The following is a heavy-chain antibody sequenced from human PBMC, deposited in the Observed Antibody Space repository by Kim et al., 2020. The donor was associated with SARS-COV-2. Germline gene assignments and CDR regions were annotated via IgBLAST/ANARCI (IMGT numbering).Heavy chain of an antibody. CDR2: IYPGDSDT. Sequence: GASLQISCKGSGYSFTSYWIGWVRQMPGKGLEWMGIIYPGDSDTRYSPSFQGQVTISADKSISTAYLQWSSLKASDTAMYYCARAATWDYYDSSGYFDYWGQGTLVTVSS. J-gene: IGHJ4*02. CDR3: ARAATWDYYDSSGYFDY. D-gene: IGHD3-22*01. CDR1: GYSFTSYW. V-gene: IGHV5-51*01.